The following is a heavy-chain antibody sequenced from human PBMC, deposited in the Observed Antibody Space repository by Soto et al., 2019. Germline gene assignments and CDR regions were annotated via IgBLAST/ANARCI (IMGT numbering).Heavy chain of an antibody. D-gene: IGHD2-15*01. CDR3: ARGPRRDQVAY. J-gene: IGHJ1*01. Sequence: PSETLSLTCTVSGGSINNNGYFWSWIRQPPGSGLEWIGHIYNSGSTYSNPSLKSRLTISVDTSKNQFSLKLSSVTAADTAVYYCARGPRRDQVAYWGQGTLVTVSS. V-gene: IGHV4-30-4*01. CDR1: GGSINNNGYF. CDR2: IYNSGST.